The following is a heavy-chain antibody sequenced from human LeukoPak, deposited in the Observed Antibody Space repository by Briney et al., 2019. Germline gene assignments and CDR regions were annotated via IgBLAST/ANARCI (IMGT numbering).Heavy chain of an antibody. Sequence: GGSLRLSCAASGFTFSSCAMSWVRQAPGKGLEWVSAISGSGGSTYYADSVKGRFTISRDNSKNTLYLQMNSLRAEDTAVYYCATTMVRGVIASRSTIDYWGQGTLVTVSS. CDR3: ATTMVRGVIASRSTIDY. CDR2: ISGSGGST. D-gene: IGHD3-10*01. V-gene: IGHV3-23*01. CDR1: GFTFSSCA. J-gene: IGHJ4*02.